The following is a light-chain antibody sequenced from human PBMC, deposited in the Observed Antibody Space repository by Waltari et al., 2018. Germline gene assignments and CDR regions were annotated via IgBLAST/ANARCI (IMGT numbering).Light chain of an antibody. J-gene: IGKJ2*01. CDR3: QQYSYAPNT. CDR1: QSVSSNY. V-gene: IGKV3-20*01. CDR2: YAS. Sequence: EIVLTQSPGTLSLSPGARATLSCRASQSVSSNYLAWYQQKPGQAPRLPRLYASNRATGIPDRFSGSGSGTDFSLTISRLEPEDFAVYFCQQYSYAPNTFGQGTKLEI.